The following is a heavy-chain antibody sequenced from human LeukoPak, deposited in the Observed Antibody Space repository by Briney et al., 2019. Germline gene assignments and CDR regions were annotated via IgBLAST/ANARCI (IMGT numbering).Heavy chain of an antibody. V-gene: IGHV4-39*01. J-gene: IGHJ6*03. CDR1: GGSISSSSYY. CDR2: NYYSGST. D-gene: IGHD3-10*01. Sequence: SETLSLTCTVSGGSISSSSYYWGWIRQPPGKGLEWIGSNYYSGSTYYNPSLKSRVTISVDTSKNQFSLKLSSVTAADTAVYYCARLTKNDSGSFRFGKKKRGYMDVWGKGTTVTISS. CDR3: ARLTKNDSGSFRFGKKKRGYMDV.